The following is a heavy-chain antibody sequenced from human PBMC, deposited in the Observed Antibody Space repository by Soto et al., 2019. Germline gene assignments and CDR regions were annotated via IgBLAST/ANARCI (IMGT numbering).Heavy chain of an antibody. CDR1: GYTFTSYD. D-gene: IGHD3-22*01. Sequence: QVQLVQSGAEVKKPGVSVKVSCKASGYTFTSYDIIWVRQATGQGLEWMGLMNPNSGNTGYAQQFQGRVTMTRNTSISTAYMELSSLRSEDTAVYYCAREVDYDSSGYYAYYFDYWGQGTLVTVSS. CDR3: AREVDYDSSGYYAYYFDY. CDR2: MNPNSGNT. V-gene: IGHV1-8*01. J-gene: IGHJ4*02.